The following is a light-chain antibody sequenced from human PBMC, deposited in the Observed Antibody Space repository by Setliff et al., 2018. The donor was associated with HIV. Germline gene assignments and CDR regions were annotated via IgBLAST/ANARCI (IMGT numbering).Light chain of an antibody. CDR3: CSYADTSTYV. CDR1: SSDVGSYNL. CDR2: EVP. V-gene: IGLV2-23*02. Sequence: QSVLAQPASVSGSPGQSITISCTGTSSDVGSYNLVSWYQQHPGKAPKLMIYEVPRRPSGVSSRFSGSKSGNTASLTISGLQAEDEADYYCCSYADTSTYVFGTGTKVTVL. J-gene: IGLJ1*01.